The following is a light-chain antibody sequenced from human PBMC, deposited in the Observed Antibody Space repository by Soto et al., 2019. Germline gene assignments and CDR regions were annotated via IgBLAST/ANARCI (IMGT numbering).Light chain of an antibody. Sequence: QSALTQPASVSGSPGQSITISCTGSSNDVGAYNFVSWYQQHPGKVPKLMIFEVSNRPSGVSSRFSGSKSGNTASLTISGLQSKAETDYYCGSYARGNVVVFGGGTK. CDR3: GSYARGNVVV. J-gene: IGLJ2*01. CDR2: EVS. V-gene: IGLV2-14*01. CDR1: SNDVGAYNF.